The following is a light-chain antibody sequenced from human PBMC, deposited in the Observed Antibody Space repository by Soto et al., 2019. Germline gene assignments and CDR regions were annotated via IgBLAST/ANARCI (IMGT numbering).Light chain of an antibody. CDR2: DAS. V-gene: IGKV1-5*01. CDR3: QQYNSYSWT. J-gene: IGKJ1*01. Sequence: DIQMPQSPSTLSASVGDRVTITCRASQSISSWLAWYPQKPWKAPKLLIYDASSLESGVPSRFRGSGSGTEFTLAISSLQPDDFATAYCQQYNSYSWTFGQGTKLEIK. CDR1: QSISSW.